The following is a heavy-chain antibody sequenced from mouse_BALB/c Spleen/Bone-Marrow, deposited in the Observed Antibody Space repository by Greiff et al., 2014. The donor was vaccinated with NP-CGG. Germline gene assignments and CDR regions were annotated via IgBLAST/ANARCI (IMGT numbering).Heavy chain of an antibody. CDR2: IYPGSGST. V-gene: IGHV1-76*01. CDR3: ASGVTTGWFVY. CDR1: GYIFTSYW. D-gene: IGHD2-2*01. Sequence: QVQLQQSGAELVRPGASVKLSCKTSGYIFTSYWIHWVKQRSGQGLEWIARIYPGSGSTYYNEKFEGKATLTAGKSSSTAYMQLSSLKSEDSAVYFCASGVTTGWFVYWGQGTLVTVSA. J-gene: IGHJ3*01.